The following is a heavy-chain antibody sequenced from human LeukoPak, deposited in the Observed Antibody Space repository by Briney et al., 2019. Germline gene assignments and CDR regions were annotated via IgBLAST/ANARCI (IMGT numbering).Heavy chain of an antibody. CDR1: GGSISSYY. CDR2: IFYSGST. CDR3: ARQSSGYDLGPFAY. D-gene: IGHD5-12*01. Sequence: KPSETLSLTCTVSGGSISSYYWSWIRQPPGKGLEWIGYIFYSGSTNYNPSLRSRVTISLDTSKNHFSLKLSSVTAADTAVYYCARQSSGYDLGPFAYWGQGTLVTVSS. V-gene: IGHV4-59*08. J-gene: IGHJ4*02.